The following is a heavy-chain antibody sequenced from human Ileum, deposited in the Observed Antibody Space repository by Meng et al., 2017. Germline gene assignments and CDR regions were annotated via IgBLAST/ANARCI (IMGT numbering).Heavy chain of an antibody. D-gene: IGHD4-17*01. CDR1: GGSISSGSYY. CDR2: IYTSGST. Sequence: SETLSLTCTVSGGSISSGSYYWSWIRQPAGKGLEWIGRIYTSGSTNYNPSLKSRVTISVDTSKNQFSLKLSSVTAADTAVYYCARGEVFLYGDSIHINWFDPWGQGTLVTVSS. V-gene: IGHV4-61*02. CDR3: ARGEVFLYGDSIHINWFDP. J-gene: IGHJ5*02.